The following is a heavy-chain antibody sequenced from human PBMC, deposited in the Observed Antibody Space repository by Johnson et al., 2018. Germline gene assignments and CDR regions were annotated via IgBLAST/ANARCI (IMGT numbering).Heavy chain of an antibody. J-gene: IGHJ4*02. CDR2: ISLDGGDI. Sequence: QVQLVESGGGVVQAGRSLRLSCAASAFTFSAYYMHCVRQAPGKGLEWVAVISLDGGDIYYADSVKGRFTISRNNSKNTLYLQRDSLRPEDTAVYLCTREIWARGAFDYWGQVTLVTVS. CDR1: AFTFSAYY. D-gene: IGHD3-10*01. V-gene: IGHV3-30*03. CDR3: TREIWARGAFDY.